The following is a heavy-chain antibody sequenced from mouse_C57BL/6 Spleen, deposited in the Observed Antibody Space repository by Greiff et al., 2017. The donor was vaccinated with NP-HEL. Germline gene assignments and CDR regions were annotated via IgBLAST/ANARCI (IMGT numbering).Heavy chain of an antibody. J-gene: IGHJ1*03. CDR3: ARWTTVVAEYFDV. D-gene: IGHD1-1*01. CDR1: GFNIKDYY. Sequence: VQLKESGAELVKPGASVKLSCTASGFNIKDYYMHWVKQRTEQGLEWIGRIDPEDGETKYAPKFQGKATITADTSSNTAYLQLSSLTSEDTAVYYCARWTTVVAEYFDVWGTGTTVTVSS. V-gene: IGHV14-2*01. CDR2: IDPEDGET.